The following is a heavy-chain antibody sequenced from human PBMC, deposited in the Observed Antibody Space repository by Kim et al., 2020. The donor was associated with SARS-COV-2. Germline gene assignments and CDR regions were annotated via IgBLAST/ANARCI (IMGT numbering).Heavy chain of an antibody. CDR2: FDPEDGET. CDR1: GYTLTELS. J-gene: IGHJ4*02. Sequence: ASVKVSCKVSGYTLTELSMHWVRQAPGKGLEWMGGFDPEDGETIYAQKFQGRVTMTEDTSTDTAYMELSSLRSEDTAVYYCATATPYYDSSGYYYFDYWGQGTLVTVSS. CDR3: ATATPYYDSSGYYYFDY. D-gene: IGHD3-22*01. V-gene: IGHV1-24*01.